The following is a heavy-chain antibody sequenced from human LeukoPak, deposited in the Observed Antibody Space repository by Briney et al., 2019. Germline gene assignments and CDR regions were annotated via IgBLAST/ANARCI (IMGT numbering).Heavy chain of an antibody. CDR1: GVSISSSDW. V-gene: IGHV4-4*02. D-gene: IGHD3-22*01. J-gene: IGHJ2*01. CDR2: IYHGGST. CDR3: ARDLTYYYDSSGYYHAYYDI. Sequence: AGTLCLTCAVSGVSISSSDWWSWVRQPPGKWLGWIGEIYHGGSTNYNPSLKSRVTISVDTSKNQFSLKLSSLTAAYTAVYYCARDLTYYYDSSGYYHAYYDICGRGTLVTVSA.